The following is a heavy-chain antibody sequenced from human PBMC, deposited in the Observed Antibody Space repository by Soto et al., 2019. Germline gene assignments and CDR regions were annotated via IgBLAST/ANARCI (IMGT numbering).Heavy chain of an antibody. V-gene: IGHV3-23*01. CDR3: AILDSSTWYTGYYFDY. CDR2: FSDGGTNT. CDR1: GFSFSSYA. J-gene: IGHJ4*02. Sequence: GGSLRLSCAASGFSFSSYAMNWVRQAPGKGLEWVSAFSDGGTNTYYTDSVKGRFTISRDNSKNTMFLQMNSLRAEDTAIYYCAILDSSTWYTGYYFDYWGQGTLVTVSS. D-gene: IGHD6-13*01.